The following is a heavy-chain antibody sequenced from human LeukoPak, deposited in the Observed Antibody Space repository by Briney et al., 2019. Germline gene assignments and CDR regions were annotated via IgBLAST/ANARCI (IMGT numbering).Heavy chain of an antibody. CDR3: ARAQGYCSGGSCYKDWFDP. CDR1: GGSISSGGYD. CDR2: IYYSGST. D-gene: IGHD2-15*01. J-gene: IGHJ5*02. Sequence: SETLSLTCTVSGGSISSGGYDWSWIRQHPGKGLEWIGYIYYSGSTYYNPSLKSRVTISVDTSKNQFSLKLSSVTAADTAVYYCARAQGYCSGGSCYKDWFDPWGQGTLVTVSS. V-gene: IGHV4-31*03.